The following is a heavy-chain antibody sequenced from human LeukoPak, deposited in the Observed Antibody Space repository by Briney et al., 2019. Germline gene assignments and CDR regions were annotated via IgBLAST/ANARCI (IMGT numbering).Heavy chain of an antibody. V-gene: IGHV3-21*01. CDR2: ISSSSRYI. Sequence: PGGSLRLSCAASGFTFSTYTMNWVRQAPGKGLEWVASISSSSRYIFYTDSVRGRFTSSRDNAKNSLYLQMNSLRAEDTAVYYCAGGIAVAGPGYFQHWGRGTLVTVSS. J-gene: IGHJ1*01. D-gene: IGHD6-19*01. CDR1: GFTFSTYT. CDR3: AGGIAVAGPGYFQH.